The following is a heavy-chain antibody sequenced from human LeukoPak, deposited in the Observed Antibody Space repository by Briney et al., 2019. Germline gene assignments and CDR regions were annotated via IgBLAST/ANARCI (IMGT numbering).Heavy chain of an antibody. V-gene: IGHV5-51*01. J-gene: IGHJ5*02. Sequence: GESLKISCKGSGYSFTSCWIGWVRQMPGKGLEWMGIIYPGDSDTRYSPSFQGQVTISADKSISTAYLQWSSLKASDTAMYYCARRRIRAPPGRGSEFDPWGQGTLVTVSS. CDR1: GYSFTSCW. CDR2: IYPGDSDT. D-gene: IGHD6-13*01. CDR3: ARRRIRAPPGRGSEFDP.